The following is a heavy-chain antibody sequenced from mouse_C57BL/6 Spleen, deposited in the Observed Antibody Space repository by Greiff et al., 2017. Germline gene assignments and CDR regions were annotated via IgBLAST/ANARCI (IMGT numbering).Heavy chain of an antibody. Sequence: QVQLKQPGAELVKPGASVKLSCKASGYTFTSYWMHWVKQRPGQGLEWIGMIHPNSGSTNYNEKFKSKATLTVDKSSSTAYMQLSSLTSEDSAVYYCARLTYWDYYAMDYWGQGTSVTVSS. CDR1: GYTFTSYW. CDR3: ARLTYWDYYAMDY. CDR2: IHPNSGST. D-gene: IGHD2-10*01. J-gene: IGHJ4*01. V-gene: IGHV1-64*01.